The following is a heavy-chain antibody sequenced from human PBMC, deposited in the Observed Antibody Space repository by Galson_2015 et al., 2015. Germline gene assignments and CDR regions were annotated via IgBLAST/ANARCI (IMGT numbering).Heavy chain of an antibody. Sequence: TLSLTCTVSGGSVSSGGYYWSWIRQPPGKGLEWIGYIYYSGSANYNPSLKSRVTISADTPKNQFSLKLSSVTAADTAVYYCARVSDNWSAFGYWGQGTLVTVSS. CDR1: GGSVSSGGYY. CDR2: IYYSGSA. D-gene: IGHD1-1*01. J-gene: IGHJ4*02. V-gene: IGHV4-61*08. CDR3: ARVSDNWSAFGY.